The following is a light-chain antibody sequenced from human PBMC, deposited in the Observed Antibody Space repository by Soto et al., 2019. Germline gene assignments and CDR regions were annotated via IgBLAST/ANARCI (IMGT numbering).Light chain of an antibody. Sequence: IQLTQSPYTLSASVCDRVPITCRASQNINNWLAWYQQKPGKAPNLLIYEASNLESGVPSRFGGSRSGTEFTLTISSLQPEDFATYYCQQYNTYSWTFGQGTKVDI. CDR3: QQYNTYSWT. CDR2: EAS. J-gene: IGKJ1*01. V-gene: IGKV1-5*03. CDR1: QNINNW.